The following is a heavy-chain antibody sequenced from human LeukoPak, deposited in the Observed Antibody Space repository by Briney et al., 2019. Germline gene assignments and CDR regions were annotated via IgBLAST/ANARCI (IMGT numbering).Heavy chain of an antibody. D-gene: IGHD6-19*01. CDR1: GFTFNTYG. Sequence: PGRSLRLSCAASGFTFNTYGMHWVRQAPGKGLEWVAVISYDGSNKYYADSVKGRFTISRDNSKNTLYLQMNSLRAEDTAVYYCAKAYTSGWYFCFDYWGQGALVTVSS. CDR3: AKAYTSGWYFCFDY. CDR2: ISYDGSNK. V-gene: IGHV3-30*18. J-gene: IGHJ4*02.